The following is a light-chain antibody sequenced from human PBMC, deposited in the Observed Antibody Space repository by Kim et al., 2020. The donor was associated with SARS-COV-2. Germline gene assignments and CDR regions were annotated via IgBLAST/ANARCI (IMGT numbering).Light chain of an antibody. CDR2: AAS. CDR3: QQSYSTPYS. Sequence: SAAVGDRVTSAGRASQIISSYLNWYQQKPGKAPKLLIYAASSLQSGVPSRFSGSGSGTDFTLTISSLQPEDFATYYCQQSYSTPYSFGQGTKLEI. V-gene: IGKV1-39*01. J-gene: IGKJ2*03. CDR1: QIISSY.